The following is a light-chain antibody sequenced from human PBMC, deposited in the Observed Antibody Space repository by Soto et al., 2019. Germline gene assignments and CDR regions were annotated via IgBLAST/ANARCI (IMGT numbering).Light chain of an antibody. CDR2: GAS. CDR3: QQYNNWPIT. J-gene: IGKJ5*01. Sequence: EIVITHSPATLSFSPGEGAALSCRASQSVSSNLAWYQQKPGQAPRLLIYGASTRATGIPARFSGSGSGTEFTLTISSLQSEDFAVYYCQQYNNWPITFGQGTRLEIK. CDR1: QSVSSN. V-gene: IGKV3-15*01.